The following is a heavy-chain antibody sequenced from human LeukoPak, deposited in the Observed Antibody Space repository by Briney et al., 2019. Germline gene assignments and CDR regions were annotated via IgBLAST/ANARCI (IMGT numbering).Heavy chain of an antibody. CDR3: PRDAPYYDYVWGSYRDWLFDY. Sequence: ASVKVSCKASGYTFTSYGISWGRQAPGQGLEWMGWISAYNGNTNYAQKLQGRVTMTTDTSTSTAYMELRSLRSDDTAVYYCPRDAPYYDYVWGSYRDWLFDYWGQGTLVTVSS. D-gene: IGHD3-16*02. J-gene: IGHJ4*02. CDR1: GYTFTSYG. CDR2: ISAYNGNT. V-gene: IGHV1-18*01.